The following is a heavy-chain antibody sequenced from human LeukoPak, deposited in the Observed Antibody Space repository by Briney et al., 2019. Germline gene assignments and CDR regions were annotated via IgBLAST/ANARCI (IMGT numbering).Heavy chain of an antibody. V-gene: IGHV5-51*01. J-gene: IGHJ4*02. CDR2: IYPADSNT. Sequence: GESLKISCKGSGYSFTNYWIGWVRQMPGKGLEWMGIIYPADSNTRYSPSFQGQVTISVDKSISTAYLQWSSLKASDTAMYYCARWGSSTITRPYYFDYWGQGTLVTVSS. D-gene: IGHD2-2*01. CDR1: GYSFTNYW. CDR3: ARWGSSTITRPYYFDY.